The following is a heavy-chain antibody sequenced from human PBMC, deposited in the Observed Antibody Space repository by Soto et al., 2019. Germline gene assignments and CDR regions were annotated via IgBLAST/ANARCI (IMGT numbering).Heavy chain of an antibody. CDR2: ISYDGSNK. J-gene: IGHJ6*02. D-gene: IGHD1-26*01. CDR1: GFTFSSYG. Sequence: LRLSCAASGFTFSSYGMHWVRQAPGKGLEWVAVISYDGSNKYYADSVKGRFTISRDNSKNTLYLQMNSLRAEDTAVYYCAKDVVVGATTGLGDYYYYYGMDVWGQGTTGTVSS. V-gene: IGHV3-30*18. CDR3: AKDVVVGATTGLGDYYYYYGMDV.